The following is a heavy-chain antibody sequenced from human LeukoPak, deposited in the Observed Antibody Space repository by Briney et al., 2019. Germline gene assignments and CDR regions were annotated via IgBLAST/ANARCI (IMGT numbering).Heavy chain of an antibody. Sequence: GGSLRLSCAASGFTFSNYAMSWVRQTPRKGLEWVSVISGSGGSTYYADSVKGRFTISRDNSKNTLYLQMNSLRAEDTAVYYCARDRGMSDYWGQGTLVTVSS. CDR2: ISGSGGST. J-gene: IGHJ4*02. D-gene: IGHD1-14*01. V-gene: IGHV3-23*01. CDR1: GFTFSNYA. CDR3: ARDRGMSDY.